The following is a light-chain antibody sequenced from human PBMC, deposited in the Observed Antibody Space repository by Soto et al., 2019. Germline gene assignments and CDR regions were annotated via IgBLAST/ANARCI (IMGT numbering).Light chain of an antibody. J-gene: IGKJ1*01. Sequence: DIQMTQSPSTLSASVGDRVTITCRASQSISSWLAWYQQKPGKAPKLLIYKASSLESGVPSRFSDSGSGTEFTLTISSLQPDDFATYYCQQYNSYPGTFGPWTKVEIK. CDR2: KAS. V-gene: IGKV1-5*03. CDR1: QSISSW. CDR3: QQYNSYPGT.